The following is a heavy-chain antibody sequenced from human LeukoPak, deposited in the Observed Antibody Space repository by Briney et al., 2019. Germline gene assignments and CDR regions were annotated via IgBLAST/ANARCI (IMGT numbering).Heavy chain of an antibody. V-gene: IGHV3-9*01. CDR3: AKGPLWFGEVGSAFDI. CDR2: ISWNSGSI. J-gene: IGHJ3*02. CDR1: GFTFDDYA. Sequence: PGRSLRLSCAASGFTFDDYAMHWVRQAPGKGLEWVSGISWNSGSIGYADSVKGRFTISRDNAKNSLYLQMNSLRAEDTALYYCAKGPLWFGEVGSAFDIWGQGTMVTVSS. D-gene: IGHD3-10*01.